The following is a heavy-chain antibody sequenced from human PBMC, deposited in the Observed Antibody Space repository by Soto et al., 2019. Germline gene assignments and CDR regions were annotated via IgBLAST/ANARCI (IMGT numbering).Heavy chain of an antibody. J-gene: IGHJ6*02. D-gene: IGHD2-15*01. V-gene: IGHV1-69*12. CDR1: GGTFSSYA. Sequence: QVQLVQSGAEVKKPGSSVKVSCKASGGTFSSYAISWVRQAPGQGLEWMGGIIPIFGTANYAQKVQGRVTITADESTSTAYMELSSLRSEDTAVYYCASQSDIVVVVAYNGMDVWGQGTTVTVSS. CDR3: ASQSDIVVVVAYNGMDV. CDR2: IIPIFGTA.